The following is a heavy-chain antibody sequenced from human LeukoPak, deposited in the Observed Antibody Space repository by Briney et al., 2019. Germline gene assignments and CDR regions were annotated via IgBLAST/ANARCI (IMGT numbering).Heavy chain of an antibody. Sequence: SVKVSCKASGGTFSSYAISWVRQAPGQGLEWMGGIIPIFGTANYAQKFQGRVTITADKSTSTAYMELSSLRSEDTAVYYCARARGYDILTGYQANWFDPWGQGTLVTVSS. J-gene: IGHJ5*02. CDR3: ARARGYDILTGYQANWFDP. CDR2: IIPIFGTA. V-gene: IGHV1-69*06. D-gene: IGHD3-9*01. CDR1: GGTFSSYA.